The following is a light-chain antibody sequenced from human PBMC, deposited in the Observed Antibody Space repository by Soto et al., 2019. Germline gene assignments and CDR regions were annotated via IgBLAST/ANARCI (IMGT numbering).Light chain of an antibody. V-gene: IGKV1-5*01. CDR1: QRISTW. CDR3: QQYNSNSYS. J-gene: IGKJ2*03. CDR2: DAS. Sequence: DIQMTQSPSTLSASVGDRVTITCRASQRISTWLAWYQQKPGKAPSLLIYDASSVESGVPSRFSGSGSGTEFTLSISSLQPEDFATYYCQQYNSNSYSFGQGTKLEIK.